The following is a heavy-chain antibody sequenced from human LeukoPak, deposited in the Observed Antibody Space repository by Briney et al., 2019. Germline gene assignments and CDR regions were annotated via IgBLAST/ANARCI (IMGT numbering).Heavy chain of an antibody. CDR2: ISASGDVT. V-gene: IGHV3-23*01. CDR3: AKSLFTSATGTGRAFHI. D-gene: IGHD1-1*01. Sequence: GGSLRLSCAATGFTFSKFPMGWVRQAPGRGLEWVSAISASGDVTFYADSLRGRFTISRDNSKSTLYLQMNGLRAEDTAIFYCAKSLFTSATGTGRAFHIWGQGTRVTVSS. J-gene: IGHJ3*02. CDR1: GFTFSKFP.